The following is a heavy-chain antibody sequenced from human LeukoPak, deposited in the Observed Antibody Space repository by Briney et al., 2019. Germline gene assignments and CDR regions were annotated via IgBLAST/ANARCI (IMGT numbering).Heavy chain of an antibody. CDR3: ARDPLYSSSWYPFDY. CDR2: INPNSGGT. CDR1: GYTFTGYY. Sequence: VASVKVSCKASGYTFTGYYMHWVRQAPGQGLEWMGWINPNSGGTNYAQKFQGRVTMTRDTSISTAYMELSRLRSDDAAVYYCARDPLYSSSWYPFDYWGQGTLVTVSS. J-gene: IGHJ4*02. V-gene: IGHV1-2*02. D-gene: IGHD6-13*01.